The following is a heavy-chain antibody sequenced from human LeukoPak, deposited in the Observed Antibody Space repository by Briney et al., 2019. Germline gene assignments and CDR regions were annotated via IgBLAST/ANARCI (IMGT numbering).Heavy chain of an antibody. CDR2: IRYDGSNK. Sequence: QPGGSLRLSCAASGFTFSSYGMHWVRQAPGKGLEWVAFIRYDGSNKYYADSVKGRFTISRDNSKNTLYLQMNSLRAEDTAVYYCARSARGYSGYDFDYWGQGTLVTVSS. CDR3: ARSARGYSGYDFDY. CDR1: GFTFSSYG. V-gene: IGHV3-30*02. D-gene: IGHD5-12*01. J-gene: IGHJ4*02.